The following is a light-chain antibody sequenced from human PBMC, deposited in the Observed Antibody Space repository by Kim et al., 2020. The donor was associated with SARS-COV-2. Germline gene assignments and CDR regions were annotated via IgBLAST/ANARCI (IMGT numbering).Light chain of an antibody. Sequence: SYELTQPPSVSVSPGQTASITCSGDRLGNKYACWYQQKPGQSPVLVIYQDRKRPSGIPERFSGSNSGNTATLTISGTQAMDEADYYCQAWDRGTDVVFGG. V-gene: IGLV3-1*01. CDR3: QAWDRGTDVV. J-gene: IGLJ2*01. CDR2: QDR. CDR1: RLGNKY.